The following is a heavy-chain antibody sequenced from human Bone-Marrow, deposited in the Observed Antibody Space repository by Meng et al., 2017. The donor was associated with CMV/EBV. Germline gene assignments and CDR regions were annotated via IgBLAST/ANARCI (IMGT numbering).Heavy chain of an antibody. Sequence: GESLKISCAASGFTFSRYAMSWVRQAPGKGLEWVAVISYDGSNKYYADSVKGRFTISRDNSKNTLYLQMNSLRAEDTAVYYCARYSGYGRHYYYYYGMDVWGQGTTVTVSS. CDR2: ISYDGSNK. CDR3: ARYSGYGRHYYYYYGMDV. J-gene: IGHJ6*02. D-gene: IGHD5-12*01. V-gene: IGHV3-30-3*01. CDR1: GFTFSRYA.